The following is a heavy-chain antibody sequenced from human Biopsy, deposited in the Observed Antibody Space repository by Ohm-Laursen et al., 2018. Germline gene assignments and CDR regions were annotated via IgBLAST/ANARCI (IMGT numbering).Heavy chain of an antibody. CDR1: GGSVSSNVAY. J-gene: IGHJ5*01. Sequence: TLSLTCTVSGGSVSSNVAYWAWLRQPPGKGLESIGSIFYSGITYYNPSLQTRVTMSVDTSNNQLSLNLTSVTAADTAVYYCARHPTGFWFDPWGQGTLVIVSS. CDR2: IFYSGIT. CDR3: ARHPTGFWFDP. V-gene: IGHV4-39*01.